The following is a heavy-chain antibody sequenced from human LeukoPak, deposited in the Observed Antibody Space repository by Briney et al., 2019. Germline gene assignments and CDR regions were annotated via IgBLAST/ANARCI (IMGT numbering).Heavy chain of an antibody. CDR2: IIPIFGTA. Sequence: SVTVSCKASGGTFSSYAISWVRQAPGQGLEWMGGIIPIFGTANYAQKFQGRVTITADESTSTAYMELSSLRSEDTAVYYCASSGGDYYDSSGWWGQGTLVTVSS. CDR3: ASSGGDYYDSSGW. D-gene: IGHD3-22*01. J-gene: IGHJ4*02. CDR1: GGTFSSYA. V-gene: IGHV1-69*13.